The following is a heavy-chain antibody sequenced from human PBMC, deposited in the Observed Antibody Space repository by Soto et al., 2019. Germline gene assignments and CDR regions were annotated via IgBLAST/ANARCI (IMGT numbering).Heavy chain of an antibody. CDR2: IYYSGST. V-gene: IGHV4-39*01. D-gene: IGHD3-3*01. CDR1: GGSISSSSYY. J-gene: IGHJ4*02. CDR3: ASTYFDFWSGYPFDY. Sequence: SDTLSLTSTVSGGSISSSSYYWCWIRQPPGKGLEWIGSIYYSGSTYYNPSLKSRVTISVDTSKNQFSLKLSSVTAADTAVYYCASTYFDFWSGYPFDYWGQGTLVTVSS.